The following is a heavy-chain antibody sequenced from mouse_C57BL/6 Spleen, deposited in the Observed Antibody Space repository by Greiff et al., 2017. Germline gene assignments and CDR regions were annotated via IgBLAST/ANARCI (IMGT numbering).Heavy chain of an antibody. J-gene: IGHJ1*03. CDR2: ISSGGSYT. CDR1: GFTFSSYG. CDR3: ARAYYGSSYDWYFDV. D-gene: IGHD1-1*01. Sequence: EVKVVESGGDLVKPGGSLKLSCAASGFTFSSYGMSWVRQTPDKRLEWVATISSGGSYTYYPDSVKGRFTMSRDNAKNTLYLQMSSLKSEDTAMYYCARAYYGSSYDWYFDVWGTGTTVTVSS. V-gene: IGHV5-6*01.